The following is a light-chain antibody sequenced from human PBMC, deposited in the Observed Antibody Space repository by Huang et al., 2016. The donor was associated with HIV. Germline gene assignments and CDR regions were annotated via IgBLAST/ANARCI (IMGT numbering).Light chain of an antibody. J-gene: IGKJ2*01. CDR3: QQYYSTPRT. Sequence: DIVMTQSPDSLAVSLGERAIINCKSSQSVLYSSNNKDYFAWYQQKPGQPPKLLIYWASTRESGVPDRFSGSGSGTDFSLTISSLQAEDVAAYYCQQYYSTPRTFGQGTKLEIK. CDR2: WAS. V-gene: IGKV4-1*01. CDR1: QSVLYSSNNKDY.